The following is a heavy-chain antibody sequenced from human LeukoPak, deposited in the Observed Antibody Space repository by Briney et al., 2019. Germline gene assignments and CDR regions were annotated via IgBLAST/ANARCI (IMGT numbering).Heavy chain of an antibody. D-gene: IGHD4-17*01. CDR1: GFTFGTYG. CDR3: ARGHGDIDY. CDR2: ISSNGDST. V-gene: IGHV3-64*02. Sequence: SGGSLRLSCAASGFTFGTYGMHWVRRTPGKGLEYLSAISSNGDSTYYADSVKGRFTISRDNSKNTLYLQMGSLRGEDMAVYYCARGHGDIDYWGQGTLVTVSS. J-gene: IGHJ4*02.